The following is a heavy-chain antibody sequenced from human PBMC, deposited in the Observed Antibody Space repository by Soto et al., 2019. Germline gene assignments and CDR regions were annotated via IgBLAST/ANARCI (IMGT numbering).Heavy chain of an antibody. Sequence: GESLKISCKGSGYSFTSYWIGWVRQMPGKGLEWMGIIYPGDSDTRYSPSFQGQVTISADKSISTAYLQWSSLKASDTAMYYCARHIPSGGYHIPYYYYYGMDVWGQGTTVTVSS. CDR3: ARHIPSGGYHIPYYYYYGMDV. V-gene: IGHV5-51*01. J-gene: IGHJ6*02. D-gene: IGHD1-26*01. CDR2: IYPGDSDT. CDR1: GYSFTSYW.